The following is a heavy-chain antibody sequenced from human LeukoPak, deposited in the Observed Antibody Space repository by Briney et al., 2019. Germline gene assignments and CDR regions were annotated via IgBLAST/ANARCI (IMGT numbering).Heavy chain of an antibody. CDR3: AKDTPTAGRYDAFDI. CDR1: DFTFTSYG. D-gene: IGHD2-8*02. Sequence: GGSLRLSCAASDFTFTSYGMSWVRQAPGKGLEWVSAISGSGGSTYYADSVKGRFTISRDNSKNTLYLRMNSLRVEDTAVYYCAKDTPTAGRYDAFDIWGQGTMVTVSS. CDR2: ISGSGGST. J-gene: IGHJ3*02. V-gene: IGHV3-23*01.